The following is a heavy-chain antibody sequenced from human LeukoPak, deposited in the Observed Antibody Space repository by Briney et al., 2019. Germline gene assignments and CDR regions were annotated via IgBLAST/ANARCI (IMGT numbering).Heavy chain of an antibody. D-gene: IGHD4-17*01. V-gene: IGHV3-21*01. CDR3: SRYATTVTNSEFDY. CDR1: RFTFNSFN. Sequence: GGTLTLSCAASRFTFNSFNMQWQRPAQGQGLVGVTLVISDTSYMHYADSVEGRLTSSRDNGKNSVFMLNSSLRAEDTAVYYFSRYATTVTNSEFDYWGQGTLVTVSS. CDR2: VISDTSYM. J-gene: IGHJ4*02.